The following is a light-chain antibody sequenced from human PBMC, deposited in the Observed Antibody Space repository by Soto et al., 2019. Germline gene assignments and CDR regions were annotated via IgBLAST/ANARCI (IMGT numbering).Light chain of an antibody. CDR3: QSYDRSLSGSF. J-gene: IGLJ1*01. Sequence: QSGLTGPSSGSRAPGETVSISCTGTSSNIGSGYDVHWYQHLPGTAPKLLIYGNTIRPSGVPDRFSGSKSGTSASLAITGLQAEDEADYYCQSYDRSLSGSFFGTGTNVNVL. CDR1: SSNIGSGYD. V-gene: IGLV1-40*01. CDR2: GNT.